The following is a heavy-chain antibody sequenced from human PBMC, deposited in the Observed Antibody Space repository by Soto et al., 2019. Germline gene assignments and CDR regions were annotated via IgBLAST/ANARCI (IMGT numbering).Heavy chain of an antibody. CDR3: AESGQSGWGNMEV. V-gene: IGHV3-23*01. CDR2: ISGSADST. J-gene: IGHJ6*02. Sequence: EVQMLESGGGLVQPGGSLRLSCAASGFTFRSYSTNWVRQAPGKGLEWVSTISGSADSTYYADSVKGRVTISRDNSKNTLSLQLNSLRAEDTAVYYCAESGQSGWGNMEVWGQGTTVIVSS. CDR1: GFTFRSYS. D-gene: IGHD3-16*01.